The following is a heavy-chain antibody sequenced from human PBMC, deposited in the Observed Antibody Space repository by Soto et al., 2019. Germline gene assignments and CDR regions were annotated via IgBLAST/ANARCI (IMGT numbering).Heavy chain of an antibody. J-gene: IGHJ4*02. CDR3: AKEVGYSSGYDYFDY. D-gene: IGHD6-19*01. CDR2: ISGSGVST. CDR1: GFTFSSYA. Sequence: EVQLLGSGGGLVQPGGSLRLSCAASGFTFSSYAMSWVRQAPGKGLEWVSGISGSGVSTHYADSVKGRFTISRDNSKNTLYQQRNSLRAEDTAAYYCAKEVGYSSGYDYFDYWGQGTLVTVSS. V-gene: IGHV3-23*01.